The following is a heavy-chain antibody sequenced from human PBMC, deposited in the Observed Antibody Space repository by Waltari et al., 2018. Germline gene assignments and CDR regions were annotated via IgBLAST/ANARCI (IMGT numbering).Heavy chain of an antibody. Sequence: QLQLQESGPGLVKPSETLSLTCTVSGGSISSSSYYWGWIRQPPGKGLEWIGSIYYSGSTYYNPSLKSRVTISVDTSKNQFSLKLSSVTAADTAVYYCARLKEISRRAFDSWGQGTMVTVSS. J-gene: IGHJ3*02. CDR3: ARLKEISRRAFDS. CDR2: IYYSGST. CDR1: GGSISSSSYY. V-gene: IGHV4-39*01.